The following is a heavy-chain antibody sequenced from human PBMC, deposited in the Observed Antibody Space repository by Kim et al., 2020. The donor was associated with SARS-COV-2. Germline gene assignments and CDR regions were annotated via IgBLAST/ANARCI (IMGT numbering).Heavy chain of an antibody. CDR3: ATSRNYCSGGSCYSAGTYFDY. J-gene: IGHJ4*02. CDR1: GGTFSSYA. Sequence: SVKVSCKASGGTFSSYAISWVRQAPGQGLEWMGRIIPILGIANYAQKFQGRVTITADKSTSTAYMELSSLRSEDTAVYYCATSRNYCSGGSCYSAGTYFDYWGQGTLVTVSS. CDR2: IIPILGIA. D-gene: IGHD2-15*01. V-gene: IGHV1-69*04.